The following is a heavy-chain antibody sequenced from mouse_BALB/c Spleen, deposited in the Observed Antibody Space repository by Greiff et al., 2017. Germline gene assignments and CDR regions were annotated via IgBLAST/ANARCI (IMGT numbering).Heavy chain of an antibody. Sequence: VQLQQPGAELVRPGASVKLSCKASGYTFTSYWMNWVKQRPEQGLEWIGRIDPYDSETHYNQKFKDKSILAVDKSSSTAYMQLSSLTSEDSAVYYSARRGMITTVDYWGQGTTLTVSS. CDR3: ARRGMITTVDY. CDR2: IDPYDSET. J-gene: IGHJ2*01. V-gene: IGHV1-52*01. CDR1: GYTFTSYW. D-gene: IGHD2-4*01.